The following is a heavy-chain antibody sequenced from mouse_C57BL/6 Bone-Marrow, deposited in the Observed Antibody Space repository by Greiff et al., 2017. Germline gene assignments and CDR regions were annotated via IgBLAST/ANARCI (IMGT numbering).Heavy chain of an antibody. Sequence: VQLQQSGAELVRPGASVKLSCTASGFNIKDDYMHWVKQRPEQGLEWIGWIDPENGDTEYASKFQGKATISADTSSNTAYLQLSSLTSEDNAVYYFSSGGKTSFAYWGQGTLVTVSA. CDR1: GFNIKDDY. V-gene: IGHV14-4*01. D-gene: IGHD3-1*01. CDR3: SSGGKTSFAY. CDR2: IDPENGDT. J-gene: IGHJ3*01.